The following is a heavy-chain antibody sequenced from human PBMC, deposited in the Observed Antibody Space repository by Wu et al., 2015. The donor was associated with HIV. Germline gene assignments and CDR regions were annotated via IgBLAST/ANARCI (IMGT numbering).Heavy chain of an antibody. J-gene: IGHJ5*02. CDR3: AREVGAMLANWFDP. CDR1: RDTFKRFA. Sequence: QVQLVRSGTEIKKPGSSVKVSCKASRDTFKRFAISWVRQAPGQGLECMGKITPVLGSTVYTQKFQDRVTITADDSTSTSYMELSGLTSEDTAVCYCAREVGAMLANWFDPWGQGTQVIVSS. CDR2: ITPVLGST. V-gene: IGHV1-69*11. D-gene: IGHD3-10*01.